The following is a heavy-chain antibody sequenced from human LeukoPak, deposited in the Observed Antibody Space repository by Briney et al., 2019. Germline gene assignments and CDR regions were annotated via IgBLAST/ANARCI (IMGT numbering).Heavy chain of an antibody. CDR2: IYCNGIT. Sequence: SETLSLTCTVSGGALSTYYWNWIRQPPGEGLEWSGYIYCNGITNYNPSLKSRVTISLDTSKTQFSLSLSSVTAADTAVYYCEGSHTRGGANSLDFWGQGTLVTVSS. V-gene: IGHV4-59*01. CDR1: GGALSTYY. J-gene: IGHJ4*02. D-gene: IGHD4-23*01. CDR3: EGSHTRGGANSLDF.